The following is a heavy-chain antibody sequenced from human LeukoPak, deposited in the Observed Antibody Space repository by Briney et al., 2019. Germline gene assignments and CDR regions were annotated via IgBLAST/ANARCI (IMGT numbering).Heavy chain of an antibody. D-gene: IGHD6-19*01. V-gene: IGHV3-21*01. Sequence: GGSLRLSCAASGFTFSNYSMNWVRQAPGKGLEWVSSISSSSSYIYYADSVKGRFTISRDNAKNSLYLQMNSLRAEDTAVYYCAREAVAGYFGNWFDPWGQGTLVTVSS. CDR1: GFTFSNYS. CDR2: ISSSSSYI. CDR3: AREAVAGYFGNWFDP. J-gene: IGHJ5*02.